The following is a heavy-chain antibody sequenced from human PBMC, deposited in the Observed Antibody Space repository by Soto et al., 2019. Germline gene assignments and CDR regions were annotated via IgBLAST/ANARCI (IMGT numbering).Heavy chain of an antibody. Sequence: GGSLRLSCAASGFTFSSYSMNWVRQAPGKGLEWVSYISSSSSTIYYADSVKGRFTISRDNAKNSLYLQMNSLRAEDTAVYYCASPHFGSHLGELSLYPEYFQHWGQGTLVTVSS. CDR1: GFTFSSYS. V-gene: IGHV3-48*01. J-gene: IGHJ1*01. CDR3: ASPHFGSHLGELSLYPEYFQH. D-gene: IGHD3-16*02. CDR2: ISSSSSTI.